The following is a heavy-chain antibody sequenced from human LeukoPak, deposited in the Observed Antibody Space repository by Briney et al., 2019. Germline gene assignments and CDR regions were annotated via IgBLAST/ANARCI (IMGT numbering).Heavy chain of an antibody. CDR1: GFTFSDYY. CDR3: ARVGYYYDSSGYWFDY. Sequence: GGSLRLSCAASGFTFSDYYMSWIRQAPGKGLEWVSYISSSGSTIYYADSVKGRFTISRDNAKNSLYLQMKSLRAEDTAVYYCARVGYYYDSSGYWFDYWGQGTLVTVSS. CDR2: ISSSGSTI. D-gene: IGHD3-22*01. J-gene: IGHJ4*02. V-gene: IGHV3-11*01.